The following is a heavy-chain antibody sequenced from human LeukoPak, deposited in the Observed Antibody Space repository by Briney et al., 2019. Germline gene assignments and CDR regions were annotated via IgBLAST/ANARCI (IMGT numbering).Heavy chain of an antibody. CDR3: ARLRYYYDSSGYSPVWWFDP. D-gene: IGHD3-22*01. Sequence: SETLSLTCTVSGASISSYYWSWIRQPAGKGLEWTGRIYTSGNTYYNPSLKSRVTMSVDTSKNQFSLKLSSVTAADTAVYYCARLRYYYDSSGYSPVWWFDPWGQGTLVTVSS. V-gene: IGHV4-4*07. CDR1: GASISSYY. CDR2: IYTSGNT. J-gene: IGHJ5*02.